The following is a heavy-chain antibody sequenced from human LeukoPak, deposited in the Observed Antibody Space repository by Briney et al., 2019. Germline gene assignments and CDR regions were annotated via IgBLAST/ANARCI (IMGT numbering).Heavy chain of an antibody. CDR2: IIPILGIA. D-gene: IGHD3-22*01. CDR3: VRDLNDPLLWPYDSSGYYYN. CDR1: GGTFSSYA. V-gene: IGHV1-69*04. Sequence: PGGSLRLSCAASGGTFSSYAISWVRQAPGQGLEWMGRIIPILGIANYAQKFQGRVTITADKSTSTAYMELSSLRSEDTAVYYCVRDLNDPLLWPYDSSGYYYNWGQGTLVTVSS. J-gene: IGHJ4*02.